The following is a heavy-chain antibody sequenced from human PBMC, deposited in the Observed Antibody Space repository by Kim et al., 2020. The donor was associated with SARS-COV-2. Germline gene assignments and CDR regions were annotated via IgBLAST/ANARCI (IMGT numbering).Heavy chain of an antibody. Sequence: GGSLRLSCAASGFTFSSYAMHWVRQAPGKGLEWVAVISYDGSNKYYADSVKGRFTTSRDNSKNTLYLQMNSLRAEDTAVYYCARGRWVQLWQKGNWFDPWGQGTLVTVSS. V-gene: IGHV3-30*04. CDR1: GFTFSSYA. CDR3: ARGRWVQLWQKGNWFDP. J-gene: IGHJ5*02. D-gene: IGHD5-18*01. CDR2: ISYDGSNK.